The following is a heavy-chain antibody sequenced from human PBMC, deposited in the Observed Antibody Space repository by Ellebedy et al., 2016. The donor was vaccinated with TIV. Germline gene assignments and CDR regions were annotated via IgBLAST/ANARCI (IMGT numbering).Heavy chain of an antibody. V-gene: IGHV3-23*01. J-gene: IGHJ4*02. D-gene: IGHD6-19*01. Sequence: GESLKISCAASGFTFRNYAMTWVRQPPGKGLEWVAAISGDGRNTHYTDSLKGRFTLSRDNPKNTLYLQMNSLRAEDTAVYYCARLDAIIAVKSLDYWGQGTLVTVSS. CDR3: ARLDAIIAVKSLDY. CDR1: GFTFRNYA. CDR2: ISGDGRNT.